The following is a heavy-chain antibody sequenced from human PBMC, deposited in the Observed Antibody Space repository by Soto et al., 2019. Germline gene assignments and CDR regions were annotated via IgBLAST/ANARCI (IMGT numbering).Heavy chain of an antibody. V-gene: IGHV3-30-3*01. CDR1: GFTFSSYA. CDR3: ARPNTAMVTGYFDY. D-gene: IGHD5-18*01. Sequence: GGSLRLSCAASGFTFSSYAMHWVRPAPGKGLEWVAVISYDGSNKYYADSVKGRFTISRDNSKNTLYLQMNSLRAEDTAVYYCARPNTAMVTGYFDYWGQGTLVTVSS. CDR2: ISYDGSNK. J-gene: IGHJ4*02.